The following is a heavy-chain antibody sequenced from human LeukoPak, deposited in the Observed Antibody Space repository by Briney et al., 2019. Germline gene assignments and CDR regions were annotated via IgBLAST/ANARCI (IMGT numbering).Heavy chain of an antibody. Sequence: PGGSLRLSCAASGFTFSSYWMSWVRQAPGKGLEWVANIKQDGSEIWYVDSVKGRFTISRDNAKNSLYLQMNSLRAEDTAVYYCASASGYSYGYPDYFDYWGQGTLVTVSS. CDR1: GFTFSSYW. CDR3: ASASGYSYGYPDYFDY. V-gene: IGHV3-7*01. D-gene: IGHD5-18*01. J-gene: IGHJ4*02. CDR2: IKQDGSEI.